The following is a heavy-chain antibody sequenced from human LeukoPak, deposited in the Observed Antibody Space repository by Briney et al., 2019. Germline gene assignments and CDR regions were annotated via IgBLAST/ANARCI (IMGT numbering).Heavy chain of an antibody. CDR2: ISSSSSYI. CDR1: GFTFSSYS. J-gene: IGHJ4*02. D-gene: IGHD2-21*01. Sequence: GGSLRLSCAASGFTFSSYSMNWVRQAPGKGLEWVSSISSSSSYIYYADSVKGRFTISRDNAKNSLYLQMNSLRAEDTAVYYCARDRHTGPERGGDRTLDYWGQGTLVTVSS. V-gene: IGHV3-21*01. CDR3: ARDRHTGPERGGDRTLDY.